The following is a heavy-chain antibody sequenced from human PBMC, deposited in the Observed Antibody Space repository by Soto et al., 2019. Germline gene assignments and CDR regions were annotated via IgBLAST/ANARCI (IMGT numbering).Heavy chain of an antibody. V-gene: IGHV4-4*02. CDR2: IYHSGST. CDR3: ATLPPRIELAVLPIPT. D-gene: IGHD2-2*02. J-gene: IGHJ4*02. CDR1: GGSISSTNW. Sequence: QVQLQESGPGLVKPSGTLSLTCAVSGGSISSTNWWSWVRQSPGKGLEWIGEIYHSGSTNYNPSLRGRVTISGDKSNHQFSLKIRSVTAADTAMYYCATLPPRIELAVLPIPTWGQGTLVTVTS.